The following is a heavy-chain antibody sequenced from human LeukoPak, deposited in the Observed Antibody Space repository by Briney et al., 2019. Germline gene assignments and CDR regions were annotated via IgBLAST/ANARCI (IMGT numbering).Heavy chain of an antibody. V-gene: IGHV3-7*01. Sequence: GGSLRLSCAASGFIFSSCWMGWVRQAPGKGLEWVANIKQDGSEIYYVDSVKGRFTLSRDNAKNSLYLQMNSLRAEDTAVYYCARDEDWREISWGQGTLVTVSS. D-gene: IGHD3/OR15-3a*01. CDR1: GFIFSSCW. CDR2: IKQDGSEI. CDR3: ARDEDWREIS. J-gene: IGHJ4*02.